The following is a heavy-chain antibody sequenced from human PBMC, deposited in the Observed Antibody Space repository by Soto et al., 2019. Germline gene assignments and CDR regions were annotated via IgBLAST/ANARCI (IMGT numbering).Heavy chain of an antibody. V-gene: IGHV3-11*03. Sequence: GGSLRLSCAASGFTFSDYYMSWIRQAPGKGLEWVSYISSSSSYTNYADSVKGRFTISRDNAKNSLYLQMNSLRAEDTAVYYSASGYVGRSKRRGGMDVWGQGTTVTVSS. D-gene: IGHD5-12*01. CDR2: ISSSSSYT. CDR1: GFTFSDYY. CDR3: ASGYVGRSKRRGGMDV. J-gene: IGHJ6*02.